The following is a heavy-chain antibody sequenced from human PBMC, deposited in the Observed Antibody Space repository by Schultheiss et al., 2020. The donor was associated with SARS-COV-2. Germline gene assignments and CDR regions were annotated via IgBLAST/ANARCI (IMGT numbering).Heavy chain of an antibody. CDR3: ARASVGYDSSGYYVH. V-gene: IGHV4-34*01. Sequence: SQTLSLTCAVYGGSFSGYYWSWIRQPPGKGLEWIGSIYHSGSTYYNPSLKSRVTISVDTSKNQFSLKLSSVTAADTAVYCCARASVGYDSSGYYVHWGQGTLGTVSS. D-gene: IGHD3-22*01. CDR1: GGSFSGYY. CDR2: IYHSGST. J-gene: IGHJ4*02.